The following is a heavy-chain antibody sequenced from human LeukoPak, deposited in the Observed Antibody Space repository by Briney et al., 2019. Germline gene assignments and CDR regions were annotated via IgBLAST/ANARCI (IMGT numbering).Heavy chain of an antibody. CDR3: ARGGSTGWYSFDY. V-gene: IGHV3-20*04. Sequence: PGGSLRLSCVASGFXFDDYGMSWVRQAPGKGLEWVSGINWNGGSTGSDSVKGRFTISRDNAKNSLYLRMNSLRAEDTALCYCARGGSTGWYSFDYWGQGTLVTVSS. CDR1: GFXFDDYG. J-gene: IGHJ4*02. CDR2: INWNGGST. D-gene: IGHD6-19*01.